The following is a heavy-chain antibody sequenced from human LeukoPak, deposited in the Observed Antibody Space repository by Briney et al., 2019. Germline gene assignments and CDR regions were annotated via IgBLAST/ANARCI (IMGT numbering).Heavy chain of an antibody. V-gene: IGHV3-7*01. CDR1: GFTFSRFW. CDR3: AKLIRDVTIYDF. CDR2: INQDESRK. Sequence: GGSLGLSCAASGFTFSRFWMSWVRQAPGKGLEWVASINQDESRKHYSDSVGGRFTISRDNTRNSLFLQMNSLRVDDTAFYYCAKLIRDVTIYDFWGRGALVTVSS. J-gene: IGHJ2*01. D-gene: IGHD3/OR15-3a*01.